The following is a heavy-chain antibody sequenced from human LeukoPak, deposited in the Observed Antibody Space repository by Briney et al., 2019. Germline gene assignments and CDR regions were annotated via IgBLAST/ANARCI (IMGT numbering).Heavy chain of an antibody. Sequence: SETLSLTCAVYGGSFSGYYWSWIRQPPGKGLEWIGSIYYSGSTYYNPSLKSRVTISVDTSKNQFSLKLSSVTAADTAVYYCASPSGAYWGQGTLVTVSS. CDR3: ASPSGAY. J-gene: IGHJ4*02. V-gene: IGHV4-34*01. CDR1: GGSFSGYY. CDR2: IYYSGST.